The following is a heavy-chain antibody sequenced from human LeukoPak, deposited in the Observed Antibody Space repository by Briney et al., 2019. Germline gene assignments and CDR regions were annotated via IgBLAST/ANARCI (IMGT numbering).Heavy chain of an antibody. CDR3: ARDVVSSTSFRASDI. CDR2: INPNSGGT. Sequence: ASVKVSCKASGYTFTGYYMHWVRQAPGQGLEWMGRINPNSGGTNYAQKFQGRVTMTRDTSISTAYMELSRLRSDDTAVYYCARDVVSSTSFRASDIWGQGTVVTVS. J-gene: IGHJ3*02. V-gene: IGHV1-2*06. CDR1: GYTFTGYY. D-gene: IGHD2-2*01.